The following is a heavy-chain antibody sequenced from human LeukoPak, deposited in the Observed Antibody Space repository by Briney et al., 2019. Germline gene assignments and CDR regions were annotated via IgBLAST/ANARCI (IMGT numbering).Heavy chain of an antibody. CDR1: GFTLSNYA. V-gene: IGHV3-23*01. J-gene: IGHJ4*02. CDR2: ISAAGVT. D-gene: IGHD1-1*01. Sequence: PGGSLRLSCAASGFTLSNYAMNWVRQAPGQGLEWVSVISAAGVTYYADSLKGRFTIPRDNSKNTLYLQMASLRVEDTAVYYCGKANDDYYFDYWGQGTLVTVSS. CDR3: GKANDDYYFDY.